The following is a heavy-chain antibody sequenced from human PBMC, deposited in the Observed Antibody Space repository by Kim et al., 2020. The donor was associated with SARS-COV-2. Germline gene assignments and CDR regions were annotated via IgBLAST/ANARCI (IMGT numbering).Heavy chain of an antibody. Sequence: SVKGRFTISRDNAKNTLYLQMNSLRAEDTAVYYCARGVLRYFGGLGWFDPWGQGTLVTVSS. V-gene: IGHV3-74*01. D-gene: IGHD3-9*01. CDR3: ARGVLRYFGGLGWFDP. J-gene: IGHJ5*02.